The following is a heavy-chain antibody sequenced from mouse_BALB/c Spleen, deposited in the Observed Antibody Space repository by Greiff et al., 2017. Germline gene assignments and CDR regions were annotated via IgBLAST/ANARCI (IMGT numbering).Heavy chain of an antibody. V-gene: IGHV5-15*02. D-gene: IGHD2-14*01. CDR3: ARGTDRYDGNFAY. CDR2: ISNLAYSI. J-gene: IGHJ3*01. CDR1: GFTFSDYG. Sequence: EVMLVESGGGLVQPGGSRKLSCAASGFTFSDYGMAWVRQAPGKGPEWVAFISNLAYSIYYADTVTGRFTISRENAKNTLYLEMSSLRSEDTAMYYCARGTDRYDGNFAYWGQGTLVTVSA.